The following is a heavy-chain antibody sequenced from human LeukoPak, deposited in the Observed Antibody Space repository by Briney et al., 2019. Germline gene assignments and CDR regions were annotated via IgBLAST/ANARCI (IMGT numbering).Heavy chain of an antibody. D-gene: IGHD5-18*01. V-gene: IGHV3-30-3*01. CDR3: ARGGRGYSYGLRYFDY. CDR2: ISYDGSNK. Sequence: PGGSLRLSCAASGFTFSSYAMHWVRQAPGKGLEWVAVISYDGSNKYYADSVKGRFTISRDNSKNTLYLQMNSLRAEDTAVYYCARGGRGYSYGLRYFDYWGQGTLVTVSS. CDR1: GFTFSSYA. J-gene: IGHJ4*02.